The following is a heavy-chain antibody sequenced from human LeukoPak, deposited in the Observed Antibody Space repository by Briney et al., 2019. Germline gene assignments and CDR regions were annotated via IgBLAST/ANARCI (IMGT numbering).Heavy chain of an antibody. D-gene: IGHD1-1*01. V-gene: IGHV4-39*01. CDR2: IYYSGST. J-gene: IGHJ3*02. CDR1: GGSISSSSYY. Sequence: SESLSLTCTVSGGSISSSSYYWGWIRQPPGKGLEWIGSIYYSGSTYYNPSLKSRVTISVDTSKNQFSLKLSSVTAADTAVYYCARLLTYVEAFDIWGQGTMVTVSS. CDR3: ARLLTYVEAFDI.